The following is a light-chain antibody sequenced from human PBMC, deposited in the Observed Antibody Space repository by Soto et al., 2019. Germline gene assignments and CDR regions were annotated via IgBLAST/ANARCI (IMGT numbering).Light chain of an antibody. J-gene: IGKJ1*01. Sequence: EIVMTQSPATLSVSPGERATLSCRASQSISSNLAWSQQKPGQAARLLIYGASTRATGIPARFSGSGSGTEFTLTISSLQSEDFAVYYCQQYNTWPRTFGQGTRVEI. V-gene: IGKV3-15*01. CDR1: QSISSN. CDR3: QQYNTWPRT. CDR2: GAS.